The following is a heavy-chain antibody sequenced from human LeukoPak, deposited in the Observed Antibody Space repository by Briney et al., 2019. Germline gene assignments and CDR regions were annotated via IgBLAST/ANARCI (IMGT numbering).Heavy chain of an antibody. D-gene: IGHD3-22*01. CDR3: ARLYYDSSGHY. CDR2: IYYSGST. J-gene: IGHJ4*02. V-gene: IGHV4-59*01. CDR1: GGSISSYY. Sequence: SETLSLTCTVSGGSISSYYWSWIRQPPGKGLEWIGYIYYSGSTNYNPSLKSRVTISVDTSKNQFSLKLSSVTAANTAVYYCARLYYDSSGHYWGQGTLSPSPQ.